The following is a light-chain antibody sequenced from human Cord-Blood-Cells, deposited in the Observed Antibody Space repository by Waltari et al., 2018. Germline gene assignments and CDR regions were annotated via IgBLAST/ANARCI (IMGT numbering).Light chain of an antibody. CDR3: SSYAGSNNVV. CDR1: SSDVGGYNY. V-gene: IGLV2-8*01. Sequence: QSALTQPPSASGSPGQSVTISCTGTSSDVGGYNYVSWYQQHPGKAPKLMIYEVSKRPSGVPVRFAASSFRSPASLTVSGIQAEDEADYTSSSYAGSNNVVFGGGTKLTVL. CDR2: EVS. J-gene: IGLJ2*01.